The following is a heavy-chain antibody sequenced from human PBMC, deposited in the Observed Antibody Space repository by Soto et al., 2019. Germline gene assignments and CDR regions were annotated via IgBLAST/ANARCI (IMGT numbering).Heavy chain of an antibody. J-gene: IGHJ4*02. CDR2: ISGSGGST. V-gene: IGHV3-23*01. CDR1: GFTFSSDT. Sequence: EVQLLESGGGLVQPGGSLRLSCAASGFTFSSDTMNWVRQAPGKGLEWVSSISGSGGSTYYADSVKGRFTISRDNSKNTLYLQMSSLRAEDKAVYYCAKERAVAVWGQGTLVTVSS. CDR3: AKERAVAV. D-gene: IGHD6-19*01.